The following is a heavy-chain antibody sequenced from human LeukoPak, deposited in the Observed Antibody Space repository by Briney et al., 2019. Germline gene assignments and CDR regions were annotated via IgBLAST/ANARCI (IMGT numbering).Heavy chain of an antibody. CDR2: IKQDGSEK. Sequence: GGSLRLSCAASGFRFRSYWMSWVRQAPGKGPEWVASIKQDGSEKYYVDSVEGRFTISRDNAKNSLSLEMNSLRAEDTAVYYCAKSDSGSYYQSYFDYWGQGTLVTVSS. J-gene: IGHJ4*02. CDR1: GFRFRSYW. CDR3: AKSDSGSYYQSYFDY. D-gene: IGHD1-26*01. V-gene: IGHV3-7*03.